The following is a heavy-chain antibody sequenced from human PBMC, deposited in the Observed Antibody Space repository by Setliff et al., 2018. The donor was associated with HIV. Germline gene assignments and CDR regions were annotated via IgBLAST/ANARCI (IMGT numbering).Heavy chain of an antibody. CDR1: GDSIDSPHC. CDR2: VCQRESI. CDR3: VGDSGWALGS. J-gene: IGHJ4*02. V-gene: IGHV4-4*02. D-gene: IGHD3-16*01. Sequence: SETLSLTCAVSGDSIDSPHCWSWLRQSLEKGLEWIGAVCQRESINYYAFFWSRAIISMDKPRSYFSLRLTSVTAADTANYFCVGDSGWALGSWGQGILVTVSS.